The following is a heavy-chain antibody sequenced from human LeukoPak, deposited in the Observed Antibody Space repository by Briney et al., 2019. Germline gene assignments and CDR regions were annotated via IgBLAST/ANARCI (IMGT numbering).Heavy chain of an antibody. CDR2: INPSGGII. Sequence: APVKVSCKASEYTFTRYYMHWVRQAPGHGREWMGIINPSGGIINYEQKFQGRVTMTKNMSTTTVYMELSSLRSEDTAVYYCARRGKVGSDAFDIWGQGTMVTVSS. CDR1: EYTFTRYY. D-gene: IGHD1-26*01. J-gene: IGHJ3*02. CDR3: ARRGKVGSDAFDI. V-gene: IGHV1-46*01.